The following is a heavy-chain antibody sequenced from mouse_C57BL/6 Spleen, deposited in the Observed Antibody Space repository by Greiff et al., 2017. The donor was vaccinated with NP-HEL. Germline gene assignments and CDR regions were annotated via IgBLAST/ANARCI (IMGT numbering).Heavy chain of an antibody. V-gene: IGHV1-76*01. CDR3: ARYGNYDWYFEV. D-gene: IGHD2-1*01. CDR1: GYTFTDYY. J-gene: IGHJ1*03. CDR2: IYPGSGNT. Sequence: QVQLQQSGAELVRPGASVKLSCKASGYTFTDYYINWVKQRPGQGLEWIARIYPGSGNTYYNEKFKGKATLTAEKSSSTAYMQLSSLTSEDSAVYFCARYGNYDWYFEVWGTGTTVTVSS.